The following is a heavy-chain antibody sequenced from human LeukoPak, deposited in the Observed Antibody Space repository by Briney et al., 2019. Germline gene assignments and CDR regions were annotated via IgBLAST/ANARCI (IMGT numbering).Heavy chain of an antibody. D-gene: IGHD3-22*01. J-gene: IGHJ3*02. Sequence: SVTVSCTASVPTFTSYAINWVRQAPGQGLEWMGGFIPIFGSPTYAQNFQVRVTFTTDESRYTAYMELINRKSDDTAVYYYAGFFYDSSGDAFDIWAQGTRVTVSS. V-gene: IGHV1-69*05. CDR1: VPTFTSYA. CDR3: AGFFYDSSGDAFDI. CDR2: FIPIFGSP.